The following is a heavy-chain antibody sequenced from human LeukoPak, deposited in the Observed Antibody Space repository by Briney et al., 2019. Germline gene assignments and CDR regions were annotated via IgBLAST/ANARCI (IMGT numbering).Heavy chain of an antibody. D-gene: IGHD6-13*01. Sequence: SETLSLTCTVSGGSISSGSYYRSWIRQPAGKGLEWIGRIYTSGSTNYNPSLKSRVTISVDTSKNQFSLKLSSVTAADTAVYYCARVGGAAAFRAFDIWGQGTMVTVSS. CDR3: ARVGGAAAFRAFDI. CDR2: IYTSGST. V-gene: IGHV4-61*02. J-gene: IGHJ3*02. CDR1: GGSISSGSYY.